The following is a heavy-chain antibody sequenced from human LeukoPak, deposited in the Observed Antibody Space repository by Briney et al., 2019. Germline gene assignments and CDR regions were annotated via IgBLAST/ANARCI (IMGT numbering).Heavy chain of an antibody. CDR1: GFTFSNYW. CDR2: IKQDGSEK. J-gene: IGHJ4*02. V-gene: IGHV3-7*01. Sequence: GGSLRLSCAASGFTFSNYWMSWVRQAPGKGLEWVANIKQDGSEKYYVDSVKGRFTISRDNAKNSLYLLMNSLRAEDTAVYYCASGVHYFDYWGQGTLVTVSS. D-gene: IGHD3-10*01. CDR3: ASGVHYFDY.